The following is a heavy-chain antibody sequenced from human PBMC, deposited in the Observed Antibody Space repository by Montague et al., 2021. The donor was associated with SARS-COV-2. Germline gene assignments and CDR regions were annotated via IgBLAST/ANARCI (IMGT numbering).Heavy chain of an antibody. CDR2: IWFDGSKK. Sequence: SLRLSCATSGFYFNSYGMHWVRQAPGEGLEWVAVIWFDGSKKYYVDSVKGRFTISRDKSKNMLYLQMNSLRAEDTAIYFCVRDYGDYGEEFLDYWGQGTPVTVSS. V-gene: IGHV3-33*08. CDR3: VRDYGDYGEEFLDY. J-gene: IGHJ4*02. CDR1: GFYFNSYG. D-gene: IGHD4-17*01.